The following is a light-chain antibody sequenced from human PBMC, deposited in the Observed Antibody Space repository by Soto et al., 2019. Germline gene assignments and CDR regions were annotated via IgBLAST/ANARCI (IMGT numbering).Light chain of an antibody. Sequence: QSALTQPASVSESPGQSITISFTGTSSDIGASTFVSWYQQHPGKAPKLLIYEVSNRPSGISNRFSGSKSANTASLTISGLQAEDEADYYCSSARRDNTWVFGGGTKLTVL. CDR1: SSDIGASTF. CDR3: SSARRDNTWV. CDR2: EVS. V-gene: IGLV2-14*03. J-gene: IGLJ3*02.